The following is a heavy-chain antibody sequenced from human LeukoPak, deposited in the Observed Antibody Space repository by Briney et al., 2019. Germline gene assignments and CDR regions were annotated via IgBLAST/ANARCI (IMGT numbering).Heavy chain of an antibody. CDR3: ARVGPSSSGTYYFDY. CDR1: GYTFTRYY. CDR2: IIPNSGGT. J-gene: IGHJ4*02. D-gene: IGHD6-13*01. Sequence: ASVKVSCKASGYTFTRYYMHWVRQPAGQGLEGMGWIIPNSGGTNYAQKFRGRVTMSRDTSISTAYMELSRLRSDDTAVYYCARVGPSSSGTYYFDYWGQETLVTVS. V-gene: IGHV1-2*02.